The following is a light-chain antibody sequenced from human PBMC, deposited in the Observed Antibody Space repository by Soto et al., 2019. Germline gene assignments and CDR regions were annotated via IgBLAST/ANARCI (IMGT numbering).Light chain of an antibody. V-gene: IGLV2-23*02. CDR1: SSDVGSYNL. J-gene: IGLJ1*01. Sequence: QSALTQPASVSVSPGQSITIPCTGASSDVGSYNLVSWYQQHPGKAPKLMIYEVSKRPSGVSNRFSGSKSGNTASLTISGLQAEDEADYYCCSYAGSSTFPYVFGTGTKVTVL. CDR3: CSYAGSSTFPYV. CDR2: EVS.